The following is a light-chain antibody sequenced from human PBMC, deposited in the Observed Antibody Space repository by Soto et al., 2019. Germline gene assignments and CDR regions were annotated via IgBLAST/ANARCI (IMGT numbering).Light chain of an antibody. CDR2: KAS. Sequence: DIQMTQSPSTLSASVGDRVTITCRASQSISSWLAWYQQKPGKAPKLLIYKASSLESGVPSRFSGSGSGTEFTLTISSLQPDDFATSYCQQYNSYLGTFGPGTKVDIK. J-gene: IGKJ3*01. V-gene: IGKV1-5*03. CDR3: QQYNSYLGT. CDR1: QSISSW.